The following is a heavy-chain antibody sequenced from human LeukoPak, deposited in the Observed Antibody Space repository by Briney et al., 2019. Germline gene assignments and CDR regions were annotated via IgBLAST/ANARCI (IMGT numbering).Heavy chain of an antibody. V-gene: IGHV4-4*02. D-gene: IGHD1-1*01. J-gene: IGHJ3*02. CDR3: ATVRWNDGDAFDI. CDR1: GGSISSSNW. Sequence: PSGTLSLTCAVSGGSISSSNWWSWVRQPPGKGLEWIGEIYHSGSTNYNPSLKSRVTISVDKSKNQFSLKLSSVTAADTAVYYCATVRWNDGDAFDIWGQGTMVTVSS. CDR2: IYHSGST.